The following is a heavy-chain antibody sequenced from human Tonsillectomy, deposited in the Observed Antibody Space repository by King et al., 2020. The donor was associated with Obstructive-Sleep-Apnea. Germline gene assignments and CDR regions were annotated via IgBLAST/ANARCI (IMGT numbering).Heavy chain of an antibody. D-gene: IGHD6-25*01. CDR3: AGARKGGESAAVYNWFDP. CDR2: TSYDGSKK. J-gene: IGHJ5*02. CDR1: GVTFRTYS. Sequence: VQLVESGGGVVQPGRSLRLSCAASGVTFRTYSLHWVRQAPGKGLEWVAVTSYDGSKKFYADSVKGRFTISRDNSQNTLHLQMNSLRSEDTAVYYCAGARKGGESAAVYNWFDPWGQGTLVTVST. V-gene: IGHV3-30*04.